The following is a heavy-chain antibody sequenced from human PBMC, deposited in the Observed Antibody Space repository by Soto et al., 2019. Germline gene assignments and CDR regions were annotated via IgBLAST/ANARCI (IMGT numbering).Heavy chain of an antibody. D-gene: IGHD6-13*01. CDR3: ARAIAAAGTTTARTDY. Sequence: PSGTLSLTCAVSGGSISSYYWSWIRQPPGKGLEWIGYIFYTGSTNYNPSLKSRVTISVDMSKKQFSLKLSSVTAADTAVYYCARAIAAAGTTTARTDYWGQGTLVTVSS. J-gene: IGHJ4*02. CDR2: IFYTGST. V-gene: IGHV4-59*01. CDR1: GGSISSYY.